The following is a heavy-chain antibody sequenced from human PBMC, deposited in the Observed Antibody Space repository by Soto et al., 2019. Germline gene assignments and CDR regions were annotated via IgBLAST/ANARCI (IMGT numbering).Heavy chain of an antibody. V-gene: IGHV3-23*01. J-gene: IGHJ4*02. CDR3: AKDDSYSSGWNGCY. CDR1: GFIFNNYG. CDR2: ISGSGSNT. D-gene: IGHD6-19*01. Sequence: GALRLSCAASGFIFNNYGVSWVRQAPGKGLEWVSAISGSGSNTYYADSVKGRFTISRDNSKNTLYLQMNSLRAEDTAVYYCAKDDSYSSGWNGCYWGQGTLVTVSS.